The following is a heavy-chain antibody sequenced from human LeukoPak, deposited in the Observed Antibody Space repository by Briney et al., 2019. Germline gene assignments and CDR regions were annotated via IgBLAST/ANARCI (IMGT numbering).Heavy chain of an antibody. CDR2: ISAYNGNT. D-gene: IGHD3-22*01. J-gene: IGHJ5*02. CDR3: ARDMGPYDSGNWFDP. V-gene: IGHV1-18*01. CDR1: GYTFTSYG. Sequence: ASVKVSCKASGYTFTSYGISWVRQAPGQGLEWMGWISAYNGNTNYAQKPQGRVTMTTDTSTSTAYMELRSLRSDDTAVYYCARDMGPYDSGNWFDPWGQGTLVTVSS.